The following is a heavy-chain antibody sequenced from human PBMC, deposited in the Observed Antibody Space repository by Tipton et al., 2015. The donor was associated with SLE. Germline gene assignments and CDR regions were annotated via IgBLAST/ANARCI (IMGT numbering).Heavy chain of an antibody. CDR2: VYYTGNT. CDR1: GFTFSSYA. CDR3: ARDRITIVQGLINPLNYYYGMDV. D-gene: IGHD3-10*01. J-gene: IGHJ6*02. V-gene: IGHV4-59*01. Sequence: LRLSCAASGFTFSSYAMSWVRQAPGKGLEWVGTVYYTGNTFYSPSLKSRVTISVDTSKNQFSLRLSSVTAADTAMYYCARDRITIVQGLINPLNYYYGMDVWGQGTTVTVSS.